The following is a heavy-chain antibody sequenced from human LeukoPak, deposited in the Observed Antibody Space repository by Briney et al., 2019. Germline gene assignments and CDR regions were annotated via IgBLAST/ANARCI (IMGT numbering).Heavy chain of an antibody. V-gene: IGHV4-4*07. D-gene: IGHD6-19*01. J-gene: IGHJ4*02. CDR1: CVSISSFY. CDR2: IYTSGST. CDR3: ARSSGWRSQGLDY. Sequence: SETLSLTCTLSCVSISSFYWSWIRHPAEKGLEWIERIYTSGSTHYNHSLKSRVTMSVDTSKNQFSLKLSSVTAADTAVYYCARSSGWRSQGLDYRGQGTLVTVSS.